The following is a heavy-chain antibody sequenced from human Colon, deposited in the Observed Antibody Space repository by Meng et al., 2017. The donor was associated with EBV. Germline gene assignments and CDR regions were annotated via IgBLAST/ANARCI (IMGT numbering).Heavy chain of an antibody. CDR1: VGAITSGGYY. D-gene: IGHD3-10*01. Sequence: VALQEDGPGLVKPLHTLSLTCAVSVGAITSGGYYWTWIRQPPGKGLELIGYIFYTGSTYYNPSLKSRVPISLDTSKNQVSLKLSSVTAADTAVYYCARDQIGGDGWFDPWGRGTLVTVSS. J-gene: IGHJ5*02. V-gene: IGHV4-30-4*08. CDR3: ARDQIGGDGWFDP. CDR2: IFYTGST.